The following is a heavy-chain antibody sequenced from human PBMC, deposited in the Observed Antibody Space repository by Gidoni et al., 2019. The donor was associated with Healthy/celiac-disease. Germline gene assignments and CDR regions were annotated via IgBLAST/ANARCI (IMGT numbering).Heavy chain of an antibody. CDR1: GGSISSSSYY. CDR3: ARQGGAAAGTFWFDP. V-gene: IGHV4-39*01. CDR2: IYYSGST. J-gene: IGHJ5*02. Sequence: QLQLQESGPGLVKPSETLSLTCTVSGGSISSSSYYWGWIRQPPGKGLEWIGSIYYSGSTYYNPSLKSRVTISVDTCKNQFSLKLSSVTAADTAVYYCARQGGAAAGTFWFDPWGQGTLVTVSS. D-gene: IGHD6-13*01.